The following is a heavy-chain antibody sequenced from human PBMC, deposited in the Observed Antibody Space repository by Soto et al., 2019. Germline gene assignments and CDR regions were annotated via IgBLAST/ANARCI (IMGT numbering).Heavy chain of an antibody. Sequence: QGQLQQWGAGLLKPSETLSLTCAVYVGSFSDYYWTWIRQPPGKGLEWIGEINHSGNTNYNPSLKSRVTISVDTSKNQFSLILSSVTAADTAVYYCARALLYVDYGVRYGMDVWSQGTTVAVSS. D-gene: IGHD4-17*01. CDR1: VGSFSDYY. CDR2: INHSGNT. V-gene: IGHV4-34*01. J-gene: IGHJ6*02. CDR3: ARALLYVDYGVRYGMDV.